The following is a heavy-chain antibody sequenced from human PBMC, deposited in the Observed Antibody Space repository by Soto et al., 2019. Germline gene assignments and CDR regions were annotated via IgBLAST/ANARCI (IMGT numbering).Heavy chain of an antibody. J-gene: IGHJ6*03. CDR3: GSTYYNPSLKSRVTISVDTSKNQFSLKLSSVTAADTAVYYCARERIIDCSSTSCPNYYYYYMDV. CDR2: IDNSGGRT. CDR1: GFTFSSFA. D-gene: IGHD2-21*02. Sequence: GGSLRLSCAASGFTFSSFAMNWVRQAPGKGLEWLSSIDNSGGRTYYADPVKGRFTISRDNSKDTLFLQMNSLRAEDTYIYYSGSTYYNPSLKSRVTISVDTSKNQFSLKLSSVTAADTAVYYCARERIIDCSSTSCPNYYYYYMDVWGKGTTVTVSS. V-gene: IGHV3-23*01.